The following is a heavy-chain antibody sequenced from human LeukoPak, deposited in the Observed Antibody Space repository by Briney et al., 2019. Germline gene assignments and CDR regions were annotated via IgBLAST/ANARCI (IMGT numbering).Heavy chain of an antibody. V-gene: IGHV4-4*07. J-gene: IGHJ4*02. CDR2: IYTSGST. CDR3: ARGRLKVLRFLEWFQPSLDY. Sequence: PSETLSLTCTVSGGSISSYYWSWIRQPAGKGLEWIGRIYTSGSTNYNPSLKSRVTMSVDTSKNQFSLKLSSVTAADTAVYYCARGRLKVLRFLEWFQPSLDYWGQGTLVTVSS. D-gene: IGHD3-3*01. CDR1: GGSISSYY.